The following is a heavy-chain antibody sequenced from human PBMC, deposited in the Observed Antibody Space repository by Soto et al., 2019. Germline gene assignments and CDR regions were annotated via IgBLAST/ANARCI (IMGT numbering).Heavy chain of an antibody. CDR3: VRDFQGS. Sequence: EEQLVESGGGLVQPGGSLRLSCAASGFIFSSFWMSWVRQAPGKGLEWVASIKADGSEKHYVDSVRGRFTISRDNAKNSLNLQMSSLRAEDTAFYYCVRDFQGSWGQGTLVTVSS. J-gene: IGHJ5*02. V-gene: IGHV3-7*01. CDR1: GFIFSSFW. CDR2: IKADGSEK.